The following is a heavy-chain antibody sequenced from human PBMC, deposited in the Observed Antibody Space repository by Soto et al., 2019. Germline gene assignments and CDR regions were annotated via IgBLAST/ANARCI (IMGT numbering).Heavy chain of an antibody. J-gene: IGHJ4*02. CDR2: IHYSGST. Sequence: SEPLSLTCTVSGVSIGSYYWSWIRQPPGKGLEWIGYIHYSGSTKYNPSLKSRVTISIDTSKSQFSLKLSSVTAADTAVYYCARVGWTTVGYYFDYWGQGALVTVSS. V-gene: IGHV4-59*01. CDR3: ARVGWTTVGYYFDY. D-gene: IGHD2-8*02. CDR1: GVSIGSYY.